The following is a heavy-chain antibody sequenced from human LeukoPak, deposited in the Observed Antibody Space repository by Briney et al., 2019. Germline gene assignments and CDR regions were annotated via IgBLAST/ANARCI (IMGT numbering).Heavy chain of an antibody. J-gene: IGHJ4*02. CDR3: ARGRKQRYCSSTSCPYYFDS. CDR1: GYTFTSYD. Sequence: ASVKVSCKASGYTFTSYDINWVRQATGQGLEWMGWMNPNSGNTGYAQKFQGRVTITRNTSISTAYMELSSLRSEDTAVYYCARGRKQRYCSSTSCPYYFDSWGQGTLVTVSS. D-gene: IGHD2-2*01. V-gene: IGHV1-8*03. CDR2: MNPNSGNT.